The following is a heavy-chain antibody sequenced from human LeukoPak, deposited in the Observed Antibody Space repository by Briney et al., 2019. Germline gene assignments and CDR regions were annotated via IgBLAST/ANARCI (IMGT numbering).Heavy chain of an antibody. V-gene: IGHV4-39*01. D-gene: IGHD6-19*01. Sequence: PSETLSLTCTVSGGSISSSSYYWGWIRQPPGKGLEWMGSIYYSGSTYYNPSLKSRVTISVDTSKNQFSLKLSSVTVADTAVYYCARRPQAVAGAFDIWGQGTMVTVSS. CDR2: IYYSGST. CDR3: ARRPQAVAGAFDI. J-gene: IGHJ3*02. CDR1: GGSISSSSYY.